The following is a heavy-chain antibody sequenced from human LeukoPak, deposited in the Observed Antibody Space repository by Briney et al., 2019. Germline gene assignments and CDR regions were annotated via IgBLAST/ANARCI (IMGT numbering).Heavy chain of an antibody. CDR3: AKDESRDGYNLGATDY. Sequence: GGSLRLSCAASGFTFSSYGMHWVAQAPGKGLEWVAVISYDGSNKYYADSVKGRFTISRDNSKNTLYLQMNSLRVEDTAVYYCAKDESRDGYNLGATDYWGQGTLVTVSS. J-gene: IGHJ4*02. CDR2: ISYDGSNK. CDR1: GFTFSSYG. V-gene: IGHV3-30*18. D-gene: IGHD5-24*01.